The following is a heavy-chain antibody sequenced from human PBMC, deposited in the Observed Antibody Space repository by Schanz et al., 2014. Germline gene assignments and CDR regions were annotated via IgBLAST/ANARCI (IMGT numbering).Heavy chain of an antibody. CDR1: GGTFSNHG. D-gene: IGHD2-15*01. Sequence: QLPLVQSGPEVAEPGSSVKVSCKTSGGTFSNHGITWVRQAPGQGFEWIGRTIPMINEAKYADNFRGRVSMTADKSTSTAYMVLSGLTHEDTAVYYCATCSGGTCHAKPVLDNWGQGTLVTVSS. J-gene: IGHJ4*02. V-gene: IGHV1-69*04. CDR3: ATCSGGTCHAKPVLDN. CDR2: TIPMINEA.